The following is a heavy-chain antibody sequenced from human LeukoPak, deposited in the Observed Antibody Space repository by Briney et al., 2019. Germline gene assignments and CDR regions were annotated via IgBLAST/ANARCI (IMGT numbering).Heavy chain of an antibody. Sequence: GGSLRLSCAASGFTFTSYSMNWVRQAPGKGLEWVSTISGGGGSTYYADSVKGRFTISRDNSKNTLYLQMNSLRAEDTAVYYCARGRPYSSGWYGFDYWGQGTLVTVSS. CDR2: ISGGGGST. CDR3: ARGRPYSSGWYGFDY. D-gene: IGHD6-19*01. V-gene: IGHV3-23*01. CDR1: GFTFTSYS. J-gene: IGHJ4*02.